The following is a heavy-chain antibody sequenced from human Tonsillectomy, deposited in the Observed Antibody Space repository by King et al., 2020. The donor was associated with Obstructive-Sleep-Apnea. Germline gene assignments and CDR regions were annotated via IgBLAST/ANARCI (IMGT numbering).Heavy chain of an antibody. Sequence: VQLQQWGAGLLKPSETLSLTCAVYGGSFGYYLSLVRQPPGKGVEWIGGINNSGSTYYNPTLKSRGTVSVDTSKNPFSRTLNSVTAADTAVYFCARAVRYYDSSAQIDYWGQGTLVTVSS. CDR1: GGSFGYY. CDR2: INNSGST. V-gene: IGHV4-34*01. CDR3: ARAVRYYDSSAQIDY. J-gene: IGHJ4*02. D-gene: IGHD3-22*01.